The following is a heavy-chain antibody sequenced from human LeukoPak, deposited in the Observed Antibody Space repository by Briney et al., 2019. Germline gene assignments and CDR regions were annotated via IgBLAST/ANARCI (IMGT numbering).Heavy chain of an antibody. CDR2: IYYSGST. Sequence: SETLSLTCTVSGGSISSYYWSWIRQPPGKGLEWIGYIYYSGSTNYNPSLKSRVTISVDTSKNQFSLKLSSVTAADTAVYYCARHSRSHSSSWYYWFDPWGQGTLVTVSS. CDR1: GGSISSYY. J-gene: IGHJ5*02. V-gene: IGHV4-59*01. D-gene: IGHD6-13*01. CDR3: ARHSRSHSSSWYYWFDP.